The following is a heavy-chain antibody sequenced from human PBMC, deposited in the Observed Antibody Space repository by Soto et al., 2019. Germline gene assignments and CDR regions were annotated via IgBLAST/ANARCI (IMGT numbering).Heavy chain of an antibody. D-gene: IGHD6-13*01. J-gene: IGHJ4*02. CDR2: INQDGSKK. CDR3: VRDLAAAGSY. V-gene: IGHV3-7*01. Sequence: EVQLEESGGGLVQPGGSLRLSCAASGFSLSSFWMSWVRQASGKGLEWVANINQDGSKKYYVDSVKGRLTISRDNAENSVYPQMDSRRAEDTALYYCVRDLAAAGSYWGQGTRVTVSS. CDR1: GFSLSSFW.